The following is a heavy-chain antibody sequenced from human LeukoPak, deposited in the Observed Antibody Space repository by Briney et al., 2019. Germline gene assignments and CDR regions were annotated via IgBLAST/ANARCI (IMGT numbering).Heavy chain of an antibody. V-gene: IGHV3-33*08. Sequence: GGSLRLSCAASGFTFSSYAFPWVRQAPGKGLEWVAVIWYDGSNKYYADSVKGRFTISRDNSKNTLYLQMNSLRAEDTAVYYCARDRYYYGSGSYRFSPLYYFDYWGQGTLVTVSS. D-gene: IGHD3-10*01. J-gene: IGHJ4*02. CDR2: IWYDGSNK. CDR1: GFTFSSYA. CDR3: ARDRYYYGSGSYRFSPLYYFDY.